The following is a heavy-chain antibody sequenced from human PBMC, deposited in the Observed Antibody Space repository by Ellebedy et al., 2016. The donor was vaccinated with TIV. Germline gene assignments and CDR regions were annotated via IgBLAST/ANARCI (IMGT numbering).Heavy chain of an antibody. CDR3: VRVVWQQQVSYAFDI. V-gene: IGHV4-59*01. CDR1: GGSIGPYC. Sequence: MPSETLSLTCTVSGGSIGPYCWRWIRQPPGKGLEWIGYITYSESTNYNPSLKSRVTTSVDTSKNQFSLRLSSVTAADTAVYYCVRVVWQQQVSYAFDIWGQGTMVTVSS. D-gene: IGHD6-13*01. J-gene: IGHJ3*02. CDR2: ITYSEST.